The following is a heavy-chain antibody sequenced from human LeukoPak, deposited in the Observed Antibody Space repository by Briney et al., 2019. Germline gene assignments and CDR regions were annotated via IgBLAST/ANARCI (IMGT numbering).Heavy chain of an antibody. CDR2: IYHSGST. CDR3: ARLRYSSGNYFDY. Sequence: SETLSLTCAVSSYSISSGYYWGWIRQPPGKGLEWIGSIYHSGSTYYNPSLKSRVTISVDTSKNQFSLKLSSVTAADTAVYYCARLRYSSGNYFDYWGQGTLVTVSS. V-gene: IGHV4-38-2*01. CDR1: SYSISSGYY. D-gene: IGHD6-19*01. J-gene: IGHJ4*02.